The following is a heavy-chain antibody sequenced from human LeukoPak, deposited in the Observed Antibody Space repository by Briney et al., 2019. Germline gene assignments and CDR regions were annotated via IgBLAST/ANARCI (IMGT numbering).Heavy chain of an antibody. CDR2: IKEDGSAK. V-gene: IGHV3-7*01. Sequence: PGGSLRLSCAASGFIFSTYWMSWVRQAPGKGLEWVANIKEDGSAKYYVDSVKGRFTISRDNAKNSLYLQMNSLRDEDTAVYYCARDLSGSYCYWGQGTLVTVSS. CDR1: GFIFSTYW. J-gene: IGHJ4*02. CDR3: ARDLSGSYCY. D-gene: IGHD1-26*01.